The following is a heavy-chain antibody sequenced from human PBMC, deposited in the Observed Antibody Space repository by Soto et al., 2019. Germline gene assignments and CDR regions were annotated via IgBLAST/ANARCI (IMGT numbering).Heavy chain of an antibody. CDR3: ARDRASSDNDNFYCMDG. V-gene: IGHV3-49*03. J-gene: IGHJ6*02. CDR2: IRSKAYGATT. Sequence: PGGSLRLSCVASGFTFGDYTMSWFRQAPGGGLEWVSFIRSKAYGATTEYAASVKGRFTISRDDYKSIAYLKMNSLKGEDTAVYYCARDRASSDNDNFYCMDGWGQGTTVTVSS. D-gene: IGHD1-20*01. CDR1: GFTFGDYT.